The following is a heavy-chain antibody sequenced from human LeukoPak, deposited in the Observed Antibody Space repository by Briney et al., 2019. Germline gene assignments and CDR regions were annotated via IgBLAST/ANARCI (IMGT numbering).Heavy chain of an antibody. CDR2: IYHSGST. V-gene: IGHV4-30-2*01. J-gene: IGHJ4*02. D-gene: IGHD3-10*01. CDR1: GGSISSGGYS. CDR3: ARGVGYYGSGSYYYDY. Sequence: SETLSLTCTVSGGSISSGGYSWSWIRQPPGKGLEWIGYIYHSGSTYYNPSLKSRVTISVDRSKNQFSLKLSSVTAADTAVYYCARGVGYYGSGSYYYDYWGQGTLVTVSS.